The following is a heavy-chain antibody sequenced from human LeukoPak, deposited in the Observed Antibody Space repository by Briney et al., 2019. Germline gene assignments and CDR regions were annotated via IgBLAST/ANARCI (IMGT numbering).Heavy chain of an antibody. J-gene: IGHJ4*02. Sequence: GGSLRLSCAASEFTFTSYELNWVRQAPGKGLEWVSYVSSSGNTISYADSVKGRFTISRDNAKNSLYLQVISLRAEDTAVYYCARDRSTGSYFYFDYWGQGTLVTVSS. V-gene: IGHV3-48*03. CDR3: ARDRSTGSYFYFDY. D-gene: IGHD6-19*01. CDR1: EFTFTSYE. CDR2: VSSSGNTI.